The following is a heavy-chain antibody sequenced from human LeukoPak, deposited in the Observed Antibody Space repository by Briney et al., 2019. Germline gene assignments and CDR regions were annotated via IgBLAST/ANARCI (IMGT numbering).Heavy chain of an antibody. CDR3: AKDSPLLTI. V-gene: IGHV3-23*01. Sequence: GGSLRLSCTASGFTFSSYGMSWVRQAPGEGLQWVSAISYNDGSTYYADSVKGRFTISRDNSKNTLYLQMNSLRAEDTATYYCAKDSPLLTIWGQGTMVTVSS. CDR2: ISYNDGST. J-gene: IGHJ3*02. CDR1: GFTFSSYG.